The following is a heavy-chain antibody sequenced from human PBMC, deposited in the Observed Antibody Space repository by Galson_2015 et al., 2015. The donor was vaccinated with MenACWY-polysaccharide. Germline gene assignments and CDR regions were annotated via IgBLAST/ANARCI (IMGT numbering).Heavy chain of an antibody. CDR2: IQYDGSNK. V-gene: IGHV3-33*01. CDR3: AREGSRIVFHAFDI. J-gene: IGHJ3*02. Sequence: LRLSCAASGSRFSNSGMHWVRPATGKGLEWVAVIQYDGSNKVYADSVKGRFTISRDNSKNTVFLEMNTLGVEDTAVYYCAREGSRIVFHAFDIWGQGTMVSGSS. CDR1: GSRFSNSG. D-gene: IGHD2-2*01.